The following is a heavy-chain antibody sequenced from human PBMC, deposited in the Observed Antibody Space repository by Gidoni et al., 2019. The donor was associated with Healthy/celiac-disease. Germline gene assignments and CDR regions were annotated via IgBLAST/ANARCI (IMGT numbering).Heavy chain of an antibody. CDR3: ARHSRIAVAGDLDY. CDR2: IYYSGST. J-gene: IGHJ4*02. CDR1: GGSISSSSYY. Sequence: QLQLQESGPGRVKPSETLSLTCTVSGGSISSSSYYWGCIRQPPGKGLEWIGSIYYSGSTYYNPSLKSRVTISVDTSKNQFSLKLSSVTAADTAVYYCARHSRIAVAGDLDYWGQGTLVTVSS. D-gene: IGHD6-19*01. V-gene: IGHV4-39*01.